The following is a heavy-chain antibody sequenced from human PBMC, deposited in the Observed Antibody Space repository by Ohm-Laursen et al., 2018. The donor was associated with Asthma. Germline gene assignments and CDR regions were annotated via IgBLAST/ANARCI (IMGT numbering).Heavy chain of an antibody. CDR1: GFIFSNYG. Sequence: SLRLSCAASGFIFSNYGMHWVRQAPGKGLEWVAVIWYDGSNKYYGDSVKGRFTISRDNSKNTVYLQMNSLRAEDTAVYYCAKFGRDYRSHGMDVWGQGTTVTVSS. D-gene: IGHD4-11*01. CDR2: IWYDGSNK. J-gene: IGHJ6*02. V-gene: IGHV3-33*06. CDR3: AKFGRDYRSHGMDV.